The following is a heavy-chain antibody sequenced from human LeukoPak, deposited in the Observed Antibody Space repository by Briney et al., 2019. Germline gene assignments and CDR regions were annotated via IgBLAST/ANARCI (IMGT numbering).Heavy chain of an antibody. D-gene: IGHD6-19*01. CDR3: ATPGIAVADDAFDI. Sequence: ASVKVSCKASGYTFTGYYIHWVRQAPGQGLELMGWINPNNGGTNYAQKFQGRVTMTRDTSISTAYMELSRLRSDDTAVYYCATPGIAVADDAFDIWGQGTMVTVSS. V-gene: IGHV1-2*02. J-gene: IGHJ3*02. CDR2: INPNNGGT. CDR1: GYTFTGYY.